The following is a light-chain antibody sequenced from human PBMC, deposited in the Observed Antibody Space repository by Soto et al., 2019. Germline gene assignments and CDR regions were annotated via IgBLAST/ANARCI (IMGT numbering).Light chain of an antibody. Sequence: QSALTQPRSVSGSPGQSVTIPCTGTSSDVGGYNYVSWYQQHPGKAPKLMIYDVSRRPSGVPDRFSGSKSGNTASLTISGLQAEDEADYYCCSYAGNYTWVFGGGTKLTVL. J-gene: IGLJ3*02. CDR1: SSDVGGYNY. CDR2: DVS. V-gene: IGLV2-11*01. CDR3: CSYAGNYTWV.